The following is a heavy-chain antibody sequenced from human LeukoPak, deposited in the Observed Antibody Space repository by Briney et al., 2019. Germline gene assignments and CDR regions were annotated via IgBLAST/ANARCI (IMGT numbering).Heavy chain of an antibody. V-gene: IGHV4-39*01. J-gene: IGHJ5*02. CDR3: ARRLYGSGTLKDWFDP. D-gene: IGHD3-10*01. CDR2: IYYSGST. Sequence: SETLSLTCTVSGGSISSSSYYWGWIRQPPGKGLEWIGSIYYSGSTYYNPSLKSRFTISVDTSKNQFSLKLSSVTAADTAVYYCARRLYGSGTLKDWFDPWGQGTVVTVSS. CDR1: GGSISSSSYY.